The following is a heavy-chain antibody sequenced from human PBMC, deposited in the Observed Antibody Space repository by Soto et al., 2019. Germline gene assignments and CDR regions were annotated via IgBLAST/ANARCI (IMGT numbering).Heavy chain of an antibody. D-gene: IGHD6-19*01. Sequence: QVQLVESGGGVVQPGRSLRLSCAASGFTFSSYGMHWVRQAPGKGLEWVAVIWYDGSNKYYADSVKGRFTISRDNSKNTLYLQMNSRRAEDTAVYYCARSRIAVAGTRRGPFDYWGQGTLVTVSS. CDR2: IWYDGSNK. J-gene: IGHJ4*02. CDR3: ARSRIAVAGTRRGPFDY. CDR1: GFTFSSYG. V-gene: IGHV3-33*01.